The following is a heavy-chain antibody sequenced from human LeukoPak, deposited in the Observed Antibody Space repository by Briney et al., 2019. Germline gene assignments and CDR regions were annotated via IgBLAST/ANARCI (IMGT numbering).Heavy chain of an antibody. CDR2: IYYSGST. D-gene: IGHD2-2*02. CDR3: ARQVVVPAAIGGWFDP. CDR1: GGSIRSGDYY. V-gene: IGHV4-39*01. Sequence: SETLSLTCTVSGGSIRSGDYYWSWIRQPPGKGLEWIGSIYYSGSTYYNPSLKSRVTISVDTSKNQFSLKLSSVTAADTAVYYCARQVVVPAAIGGWFDPWGQGTLVTVSS. J-gene: IGHJ5*02.